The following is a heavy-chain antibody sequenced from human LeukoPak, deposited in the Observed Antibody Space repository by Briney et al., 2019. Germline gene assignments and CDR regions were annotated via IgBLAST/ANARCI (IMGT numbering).Heavy chain of an antibody. D-gene: IGHD1-26*01. J-gene: IGHJ4*02. V-gene: IGHV4-34*01. CDR3: ARARTVGAYFDY. CDR1: GGSFSGYY. Sequence: SETLSLTCAVYGGSFSGYYWSWLRQPPGKGLEWIGEINHSGSTNYNPSLKSRVTISVDTSKNQFSLKLSSVTAADTAVYYCARARTVGAYFDYWGQGTLVTVSS. CDR2: INHSGST.